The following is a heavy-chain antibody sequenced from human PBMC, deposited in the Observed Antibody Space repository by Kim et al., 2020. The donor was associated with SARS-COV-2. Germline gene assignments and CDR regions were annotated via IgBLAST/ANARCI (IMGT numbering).Heavy chain of an antibody. V-gene: IGHV3-20*03. CDR3: ARAVHCSSTSCYLYDY. J-gene: IGHJ4*02. D-gene: IGHD2-2*01. Sequence: SVQGRFTISRDNAKNSLYLQMNSLRAEDTALYYCARAVHCSSTSCYLYDYWGQGTLVTVSS.